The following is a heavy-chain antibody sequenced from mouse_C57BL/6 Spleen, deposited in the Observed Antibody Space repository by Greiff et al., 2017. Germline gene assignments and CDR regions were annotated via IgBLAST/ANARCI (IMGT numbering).Heavy chain of an antibody. CDR3: ARAGDGYYEGFAY. D-gene: IGHD2-3*01. CDR2: ISYDGSN. CDR1: GYSITSGYY. J-gene: IGHJ3*01. V-gene: IGHV3-6*01. Sequence: DVQLQESGPGLVKPSQSLSLTCSVTGYSITSGYYWNWIRQFPGNKLEWMGYISYDGSNNYNPSLKNRISITRDTSKNQFFLKLNSVTTEDTATYYCARAGDGYYEGFAYWGQGTLVTVSA.